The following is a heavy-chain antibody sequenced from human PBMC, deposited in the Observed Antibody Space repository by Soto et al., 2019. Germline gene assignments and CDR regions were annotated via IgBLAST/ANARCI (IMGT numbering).Heavy chain of an antibody. CDR3: ARLDGDGYNTPGSFDY. Sequence: GESLKISCKGSGYSFISYWIGWVRQMPGKGLEWMGIIYPGDSDTRYSPSFQGQVTISADKSISTAYLQWSSLKASDTAMYYCARLDGDGYNTPGSFDYWGQGTLVTVSS. J-gene: IGHJ4*02. V-gene: IGHV5-51*01. D-gene: IGHD5-12*01. CDR2: IYPGDSDT. CDR1: GYSFISYW.